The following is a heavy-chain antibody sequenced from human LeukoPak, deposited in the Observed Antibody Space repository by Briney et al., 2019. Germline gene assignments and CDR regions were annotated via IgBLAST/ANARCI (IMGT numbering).Heavy chain of an antibody. CDR2: INPSSGGT. D-gene: IGHD3-10*01. Sequence: ASVKVSCKTSGYTFSDYYLHWVRQAPGQGLEWMGWINPSSGGTKNAQKFQGRVTMTRDTSISTGYMELSRLRSDDTAVYYCARDISMIRGIMSPFDYWGQGTLVTVSS. V-gene: IGHV1-2*02. J-gene: IGHJ4*02. CDR1: GYTFSDYY. CDR3: ARDISMIRGIMSPFDY.